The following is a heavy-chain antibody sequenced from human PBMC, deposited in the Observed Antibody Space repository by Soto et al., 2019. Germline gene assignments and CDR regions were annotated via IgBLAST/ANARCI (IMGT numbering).Heavy chain of an antibody. CDR1: GFTFSSYA. CDR3: AKDRLAGGFDY. Sequence: PGGSLRLSCAASGFTFSSYAMSWVRQAPGKGLEWVSLVSGTAGTTYYTDSVKGRFTISRDNSRNTVYLQMNSLRADDTAVYYCAKDRLAGGFDYWGQGTLVTVSS. CDR2: VSGTAGTT. D-gene: IGHD3-16*01. V-gene: IGHV3-23*01. J-gene: IGHJ4*02.